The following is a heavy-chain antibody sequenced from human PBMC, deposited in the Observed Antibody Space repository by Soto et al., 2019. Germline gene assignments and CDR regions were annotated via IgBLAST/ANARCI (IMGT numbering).Heavy chain of an antibody. CDR3: ARDLRFWGGAFDI. V-gene: IGHV4-61*01. CDR1: GGSVGSGSYY. D-gene: IGHD3-10*01. J-gene: IGHJ3*02. CDR2: IYYSGST. Sequence: SETLSLTCTVSGGSVGSGSYYWSWIRQPPGKGLEWIGYIYYSGSTNYNPSLKSRVTISVDTSKNQFSLKLSSVTAADTAVYYCARDLRFWGGAFDIWGQGTMVTVSS.